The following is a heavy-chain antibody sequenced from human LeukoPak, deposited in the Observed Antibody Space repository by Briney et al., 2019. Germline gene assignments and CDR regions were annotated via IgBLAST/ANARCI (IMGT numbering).Heavy chain of an antibody. Sequence: PGGSLRPSCAASGFTFSSHWMHWVRQVPGKGLVWVSCLNGDGSRTSYADSVKGRFTISRDNAKNTLYLQMNSLGAEDTAVYYCAGDRGAAAADYWGQGTLVTVSS. V-gene: IGHV3-74*01. D-gene: IGHD6-13*01. CDR1: GFTFSSHW. CDR2: LNGDGSRT. CDR3: AGDRGAAAADY. J-gene: IGHJ4*02.